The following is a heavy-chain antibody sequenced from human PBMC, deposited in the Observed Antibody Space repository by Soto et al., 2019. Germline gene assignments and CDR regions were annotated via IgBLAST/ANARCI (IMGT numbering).Heavy chain of an antibody. CDR1: GGSISSSNW. Sequence: PSETLSLTCAVSGGSISSSNWWSWVRQPPGKGLEWIGEIYHSGSTNYNPSLKSRVTISVDKSKNQFSLKLSSVTAADTAVYYCARATTLNYDFWSGYYTDYYYYGMDVWGQGTTVTVSS. D-gene: IGHD3-3*01. J-gene: IGHJ6*02. CDR3: ARATTLNYDFWSGYYTDYYYYGMDV. V-gene: IGHV4-4*02. CDR2: IYHSGST.